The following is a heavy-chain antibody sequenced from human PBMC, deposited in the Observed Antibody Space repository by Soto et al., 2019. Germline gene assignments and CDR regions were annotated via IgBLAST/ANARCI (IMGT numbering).Heavy chain of an antibody. J-gene: IGHJ4*02. Sequence: GASVKVSCKASGYTFTNYYMHWVRQAPGQGLEWMGRISAYNGNTNYAQKLQGRVTMTTDTSTSTAYMELRSLRSDDTAVYYCARGQLLWFGELLWPDYWGQGTLVTVSS. V-gene: IGHV1-18*04. CDR2: ISAYNGNT. CDR1: GYTFTNYY. CDR3: ARGQLLWFGELLWPDY. D-gene: IGHD3-10*01.